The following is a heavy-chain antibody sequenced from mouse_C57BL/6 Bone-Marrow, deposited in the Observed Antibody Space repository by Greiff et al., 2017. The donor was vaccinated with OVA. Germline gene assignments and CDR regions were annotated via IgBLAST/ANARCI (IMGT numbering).Heavy chain of an antibody. Sequence: QVQLQQPGAELVKPGASVKLSCKASGYTFTSYWMPWVKQRPGRGLEWIGRIDPNSGGTTYNEKFKSKATLTVATPSSTAYMQLSSLTSEDSAVDYCAREGSNRHYYFDYWGQGTTLTVSA. D-gene: IGHD3-1*01. CDR3: AREGSNRHYYFDY. CDR1: GYTFTSYW. V-gene: IGHV1-72*01. CDR2: IDPNSGGT. J-gene: IGHJ2*01.